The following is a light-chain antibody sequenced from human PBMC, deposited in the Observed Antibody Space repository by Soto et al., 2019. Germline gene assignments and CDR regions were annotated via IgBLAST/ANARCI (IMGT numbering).Light chain of an antibody. Sequence: IVMTQSPATLSVSPGARAHLSCRASQSVGTKLAWYQQTPGQAPRLLIYGASNRATGVPARISGSVSGTEFTLTIASLQSEDFAVYYCQQYSSWLWTFGQGTKVE. CDR1: QSVGTK. J-gene: IGKJ1*01. CDR3: QQYSSWLWT. CDR2: GAS. V-gene: IGKV3-15*01.